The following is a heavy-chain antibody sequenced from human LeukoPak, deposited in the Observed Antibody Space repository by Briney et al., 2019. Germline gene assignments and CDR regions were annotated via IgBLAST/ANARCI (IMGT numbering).Heavy chain of an antibody. J-gene: IGHJ5*02. CDR2: INAGNGDT. V-gene: IGHV1-3*03. CDR1: GYTFTTYD. D-gene: IGHD2-21*01. CDR3: ARGFPIYASFDP. Sequence: ASVKVSCKSSGYTFTTYDIHWVGQAPGQRLEWMGWINAGNGDTRYSQEFQGRVSFTRDTSASTAYMELRSLRSEDMAMYYCARGFPIYASFDPWGQGTLVTVSS.